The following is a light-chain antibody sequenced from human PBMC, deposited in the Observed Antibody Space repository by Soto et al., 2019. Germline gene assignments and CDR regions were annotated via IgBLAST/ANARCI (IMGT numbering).Light chain of an antibody. Sequence: QSVLTQPASVSGSPGQSITISCTGTSSDIGAYNFVSWYQQHPGKAPKLMLYDVNIRPSGVSNRFSGSKSGNTASLAVSGVQAEDEADYYCTSWTTNPTIIFGGGTKVTVL. J-gene: IGLJ2*01. CDR1: SSDIGAYNF. CDR3: TSWTTNPTII. CDR2: DVN. V-gene: IGLV2-14*03.